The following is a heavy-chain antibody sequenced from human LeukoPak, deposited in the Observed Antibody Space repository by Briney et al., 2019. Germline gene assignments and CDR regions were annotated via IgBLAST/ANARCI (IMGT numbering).Heavy chain of an antibody. D-gene: IGHD3-10*01. CDR1: GFTFSSYS. J-gene: IGHJ3*02. V-gene: IGHV3-21*01. CDR2: ISSSSSYI. Sequence: PGGSLRLSCAASGFTFSSYSMNWVRQAPGKGLEWVSSISSSSSYIYYADSVKGRFTISRDNAKNSLYLQMNSLRAEDTAVYYCARDLSNYYGSGSDAFDIWGQGTMVTVSS. CDR3: ARDLSNYYGSGSDAFDI.